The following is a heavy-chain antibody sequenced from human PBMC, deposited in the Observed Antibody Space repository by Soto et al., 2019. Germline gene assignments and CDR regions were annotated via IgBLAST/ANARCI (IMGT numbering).Heavy chain of an antibody. J-gene: IGHJ4*02. CDR2: VYPGDSDP. CDR3: ASSPYGDVDY. Sequence: GESLKISCKGSGYSFTSHWIGWVRQMPGKGLEWMGIVYPGDSDPRYSPSFQGQVTISADKSISTAYLQWGGLKASDTAMYYCASSPYGDVDYWGQGTLVTVSS. CDR1: GYSFTSHW. V-gene: IGHV5-51*01. D-gene: IGHD4-17*01.